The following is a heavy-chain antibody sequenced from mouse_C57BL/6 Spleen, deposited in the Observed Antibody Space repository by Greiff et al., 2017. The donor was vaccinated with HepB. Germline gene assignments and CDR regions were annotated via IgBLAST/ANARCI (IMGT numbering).Heavy chain of an antibody. V-gene: IGHV1-26*01. CDR2: INPNNGGT. CDR1: GYTFTDYY. D-gene: IGHD4-1*01. CDR3: ARTELGMFGYFDY. J-gene: IGHJ2*01. Sequence: EVQLQQSGPELVKPGASVKISCKASGYTFTDYYMNWVKQSHGKSLEWIGDINPNNGGTSYNQKFKGKATLTVDKSSSTAYMELRSLTSEDSAVYYCARTELGMFGYFDYWGQGTTLTVSS.